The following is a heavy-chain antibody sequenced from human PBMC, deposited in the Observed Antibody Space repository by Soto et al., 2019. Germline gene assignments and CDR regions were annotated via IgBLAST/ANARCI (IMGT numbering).Heavy chain of an antibody. CDR2: IYYSGNT. CDR1: GGSVGSGSYY. Sequence: PSETLSLTCAVSGGSVGSGSYYWSWIRQPPGKGLEWIGYIYYSGNTDYNPSLRGRASISVNKAKNHFSLQLTSVTAADTAIYYCARDSVLAYYSRHRNPYWFDPWGQGTLVTVSS. V-gene: IGHV4-61*03. D-gene: IGHD3-10*01. CDR3: ARDSVLAYYSRHRNPYWFDP. J-gene: IGHJ5*02.